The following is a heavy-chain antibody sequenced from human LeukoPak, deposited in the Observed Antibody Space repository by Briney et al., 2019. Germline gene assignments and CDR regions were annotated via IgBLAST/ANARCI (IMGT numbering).Heavy chain of an antibody. CDR3: MNNWFDYTGYFYFDY. V-gene: IGHV1-2*02. D-gene: IGHD2-8*02. J-gene: IGHJ4*02. CDR1: GHTSTGFS. Sequence: GASVKVSCKASGHTSTGFSMHWVRQAPGQGLEWMGSIDPSGGTDYAQKFQGRVTMTRDTPMSTAYMELSSLRSDDTAVYYCMNNWFDYTGYFYFDYWGQGTLVTVSS. CDR2: IDPSGGT.